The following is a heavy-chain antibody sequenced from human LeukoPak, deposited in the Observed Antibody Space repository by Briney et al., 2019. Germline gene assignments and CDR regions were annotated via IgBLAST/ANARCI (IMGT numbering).Heavy chain of an antibody. Sequence: PGGSLRLSCAASGFTFSSYAMSWVRQAPGKGLEWVSAISGSGGSTYYADSVKGRFTISRDNSKNTLYLQMNSLRAEDTAVYYCAKGNYDFWSGANWYFDLWGRGTLVTVSS. J-gene: IGHJ2*01. CDR1: GFTFSSYA. CDR3: AKGNYDFWSGANWYFDL. D-gene: IGHD3-3*01. V-gene: IGHV3-23*01. CDR2: ISGSGGST.